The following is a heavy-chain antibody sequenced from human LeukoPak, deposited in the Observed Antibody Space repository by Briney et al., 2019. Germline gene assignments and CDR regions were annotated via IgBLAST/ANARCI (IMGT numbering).Heavy chain of an antibody. D-gene: IGHD5-18*01. CDR3: ASSALRGYSYGPGHFDY. V-gene: IGHV3-23*01. J-gene: IGHJ4*02. CDR1: GFPFSSYA. CDR2: ISGSGVNT. Sequence: PGGSLRLSCGASGFPFSSYAMTWVRQAPGKGLEWVSGISGSGVNTYYADSVKGRFTISRDNSKNTLYLQMNRLRAEDTAVYYCASSALRGYSYGPGHFDYWGQGTLVTVSS.